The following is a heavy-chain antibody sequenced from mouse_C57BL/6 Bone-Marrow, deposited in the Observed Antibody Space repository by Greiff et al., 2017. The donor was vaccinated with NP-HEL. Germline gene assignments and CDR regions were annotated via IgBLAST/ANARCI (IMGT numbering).Heavy chain of an antibody. J-gene: IGHJ3*01. D-gene: IGHD3-1*01. Sequence: QVQLQQSGAELARPGASVKMSCKASGYTFTSYTMHWVKQRPGQGLEWIGYINPSSGYTKYNQKFKDKATLTADKSSSTAYMQLSSLTSEDSAVYYCASPSGRGFAYWGQGTLVTVSA. CDR3: ASPSGRGFAY. CDR1: GYTFTSYT. CDR2: INPSSGYT. V-gene: IGHV1-4*01.